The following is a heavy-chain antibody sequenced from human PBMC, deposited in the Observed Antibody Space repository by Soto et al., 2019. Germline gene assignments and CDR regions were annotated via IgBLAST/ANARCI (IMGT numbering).Heavy chain of an antibody. J-gene: IGHJ6*02. D-gene: IGHD4-4*01. CDR3: ARDEATTTKMGGLDL. Sequence: QVQLQESGPGLVKPSWTLSLTCAVSGGSISSSNWWTWVRQPPGKGPKWIGEIYHTGSTNNNPSLKRHITISVDKTKNQFSLKVTSVTAADTAVYYCARDEATTTKMGGLDLWGQGITVIVSS. V-gene: IGHV4-4*02. CDR1: GGSISSSNW. CDR2: IYHTGST.